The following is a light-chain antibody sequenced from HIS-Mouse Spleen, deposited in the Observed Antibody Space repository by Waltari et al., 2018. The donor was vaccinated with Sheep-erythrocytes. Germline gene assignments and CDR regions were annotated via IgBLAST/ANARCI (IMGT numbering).Light chain of an antibody. CDR1: PSVSSSY. V-gene: IGKV3-20*01. CDR3: QQYGSSRQQTFT. J-gene: IGKJ3*01. Sequence: EIVLTQSPGTLSLSPGERATLSCRASPSVSSSYLAWYQQKPGQAPRLLIYGASSRATGIPDRFSGSGSVTDFTLTISRLEPEDFAVYYCQQYGSSRQQTFTFGPGTKVDIK. CDR2: GAS.